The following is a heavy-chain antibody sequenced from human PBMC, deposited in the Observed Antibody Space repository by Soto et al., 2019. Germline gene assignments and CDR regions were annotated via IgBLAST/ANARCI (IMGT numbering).Heavy chain of an antibody. D-gene: IGHD1-26*01. J-gene: IGHJ6*02. V-gene: IGHV3-30*18. CDR1: GFTFSSYG. Sequence: QVQLVESGGGVVQPGRSLRLSCAASGFTFSSYGMHWVRQAPGKGLEWVAVISYDGSNKYYADSVKGRFTISRDNSKNPLYLQRNSRRAEETAVYYCAKGSHGGSYSPNYYYYGMDVWGQGTTVTVSS. CDR3: AKGSHGGSYSPNYYYYGMDV. CDR2: ISYDGSNK.